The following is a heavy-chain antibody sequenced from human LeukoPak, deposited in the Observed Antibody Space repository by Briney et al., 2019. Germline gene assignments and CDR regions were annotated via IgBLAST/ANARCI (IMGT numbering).Heavy chain of an antibody. J-gene: IGHJ4*02. CDR1: GFTVNNNY. CDR3: TTEDIVVVVAATTWFDY. Sequence: GGSLRLSCAASGFTVNNNYMTWVRQAPGKGLQCVAIISSGGGTSYADSVKGRFTVSRDNSKNTMFLQMNSLKTEDTAVYYCTTEDIVVVVAATTWFDYWGQGTLVTVSS. CDR2: ISSGGGT. V-gene: IGHV3-53*01. D-gene: IGHD2-15*01.